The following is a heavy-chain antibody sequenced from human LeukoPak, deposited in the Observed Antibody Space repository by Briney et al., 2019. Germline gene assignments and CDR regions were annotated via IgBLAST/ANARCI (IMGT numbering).Heavy chain of an antibody. V-gene: IGHV3-30*04. Sequence: PGGSLRLSCTASGFTFSSYAMHWVRQAPGKGLEWVAVISYGGSNKYYADSVKGRFTISRDNSKNTLYLQMNSLRAEDTAVYYCARAGIVVVTAAQDYWGQGTLVTVSS. J-gene: IGHJ4*02. CDR1: GFTFSSYA. CDR3: ARAGIVVVTAAQDY. CDR2: ISYGGSNK. D-gene: IGHD2-21*02.